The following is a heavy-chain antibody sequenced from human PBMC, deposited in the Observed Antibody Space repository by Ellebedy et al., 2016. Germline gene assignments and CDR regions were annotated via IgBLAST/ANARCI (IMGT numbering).Heavy chain of an antibody. V-gene: IGHV3-30*04. CDR3: ATSDSSGYPPGSY. D-gene: IGHD3-22*01. J-gene: IGHJ4*02. Sequence: GGSLRLXCATSGFTFSSYAMHWVRQAPGKGLEWVAVISYDGSIKNYADSVKARFTISRDNSKNTLYLKMNSLRPEDTAVYYCATSDSSGYPPGSYWGQGTLVTVSS. CDR2: ISYDGSIK. CDR1: GFTFSSYA.